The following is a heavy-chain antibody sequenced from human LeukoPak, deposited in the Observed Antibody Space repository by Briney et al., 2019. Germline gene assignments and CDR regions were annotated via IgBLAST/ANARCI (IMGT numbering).Heavy chain of an antibody. CDR1: GFTFSSYW. V-gene: IGHV3-74*01. Sequence: GGSLRLSCAASGFTFSSYWMHWVRQAPGKGLVWVSRINSDGSSTTYADSVKGRFTISRDNAKNTLYLQMNSLRAEDTAVYYCARGGDPYCFYYMDVWGKGTTVTVSS. J-gene: IGHJ6*03. CDR2: INSDGSST. CDR3: ARGGDPYCFYYMDV.